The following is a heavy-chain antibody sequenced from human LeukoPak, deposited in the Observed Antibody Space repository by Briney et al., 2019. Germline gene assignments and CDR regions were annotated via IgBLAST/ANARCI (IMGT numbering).Heavy chain of an antibody. J-gene: IGHJ4*02. CDR3: ARHAIRTSIDY. D-gene: IGHD2-2*01. V-gene: IGHV4-34*01. Sequence: SETLSLTCAVYGGSFSGYYWSWIRQPPGKGLEWIGEINHSGSTNYNPSLKSRVTISVDTSKNQFSLKLSSVTAADTAVYYCARHAIRTSIDYWGQGTLVTVSS. CDR1: GGSFSGYY. CDR2: INHSGST.